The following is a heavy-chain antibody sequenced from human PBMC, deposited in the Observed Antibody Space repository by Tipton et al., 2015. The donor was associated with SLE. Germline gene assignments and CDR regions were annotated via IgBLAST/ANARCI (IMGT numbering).Heavy chain of an antibody. V-gene: IGHV4-59*01. J-gene: IGHJ2*01. Sequence: LRLSCTVSGGSISSKYWSWIRQPPGKGLEWIGYLFYSGNSNYNPSLKGRVTISADTSKNHFSLKLTSVTAADTAVHYCARASSGSSQRRWYFDLLGRGTLVTVSS. CDR3: ARASSGSSQRRWYFDL. CDR1: GGSISSKY. CDR2: LFYSGNS. D-gene: IGHD6-19*01.